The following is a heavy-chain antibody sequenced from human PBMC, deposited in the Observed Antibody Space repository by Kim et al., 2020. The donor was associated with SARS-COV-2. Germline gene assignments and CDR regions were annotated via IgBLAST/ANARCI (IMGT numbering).Heavy chain of an antibody. Sequence: ASVKVSCKTSGYMFTSHYIHWVRQAPGQGLEWMGWINPDTDKTHYAQRFQGRVTVTRDTSISTAYMELSSLKSDDTAVYYCARSNGWSHFDNWGQGVPVTVSS. CDR1: GYMFTSHY. V-gene: IGHV1-2*02. CDR3: ARSNGWSHFDN. J-gene: IGHJ4*02. D-gene: IGHD6-19*01. CDR2: INPDTDKT.